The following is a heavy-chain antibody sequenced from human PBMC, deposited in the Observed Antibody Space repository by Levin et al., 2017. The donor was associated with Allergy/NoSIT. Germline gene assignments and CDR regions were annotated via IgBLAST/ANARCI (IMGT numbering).Heavy chain of an antibody. J-gene: IGHJ6*02. Sequence: HPGGSLRLSCAASGFIFSDYGMHWVRQAPGKGLEWVAVISNDGINQYYADSVKGRFTISRDDSKNTLYLQMNRLRTEDTAVYYCARPRLSYYYYYGMDVWGQGTTVTVS. V-gene: IGHV3-30*03. CDR3: ARPRLSYYYYYGMDV. D-gene: IGHD1-1*01. CDR2: ISNDGINQ. CDR1: GFIFSDYG.